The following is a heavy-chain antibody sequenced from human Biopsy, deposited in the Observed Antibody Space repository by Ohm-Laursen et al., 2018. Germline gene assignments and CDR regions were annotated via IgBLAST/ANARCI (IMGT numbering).Heavy chain of an antibody. CDR3: ARDKITDCTSTSCDYFGMDV. J-gene: IGHJ6*02. D-gene: IGHD2-2*01. Sequence: SETLSLTCTVSGASIADYYWTWIRQAPGKTLEWISSINYLGNTNYNPSLKSRVTMSAHTSTNQFSLKLTSVTAPDTAVYYCARDKITDCTSTSCDYFGMDVWGQGTRVTVSS. CDR1: GASIADYY. CDR2: INYLGNT. V-gene: IGHV4-59*01.